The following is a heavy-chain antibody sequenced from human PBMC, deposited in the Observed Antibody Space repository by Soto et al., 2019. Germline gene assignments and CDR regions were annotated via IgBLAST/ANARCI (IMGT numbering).Heavy chain of an antibody. V-gene: IGHV3-23*01. CDR3: AKESLPYSSSWSFDY. J-gene: IGHJ4*02. Sequence: GSLRLSCAASGFTFVSYAIICFRHAAGKGLEWVSAISGSGGSTYYADSVKGRFSISRDNSKNTLYLQMNSLRAEDTAVYYCAKESLPYSSSWSFDYWGQGTLVTVSS. CDR1: GFTFVSYA. CDR2: ISGSGGST. D-gene: IGHD6-13*01.